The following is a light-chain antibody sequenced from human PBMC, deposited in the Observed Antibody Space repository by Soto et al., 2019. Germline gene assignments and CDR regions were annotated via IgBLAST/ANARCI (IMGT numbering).Light chain of an antibody. J-gene: IGLJ1*01. CDR3: CSYAGSYSCD. CDR2: DVS. CDR1: SSDVGGYKY. V-gene: IGLV2-11*01. Sequence: QSPLTQPRSVSGSPGQSVTISCTGTSSDVGGYKYVSWYQQHPGKAPKLMIYDVSKRPSGVPDRFSGSKSGNTASLTISGLQAEDEADYYCCSYAGSYSCDVGTGTKV.